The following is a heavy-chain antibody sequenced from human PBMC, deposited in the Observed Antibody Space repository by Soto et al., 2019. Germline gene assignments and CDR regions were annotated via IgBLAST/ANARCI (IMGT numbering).Heavy chain of an antibody. CDR2: IYYSGST. D-gene: IGHD2-21*02. Sequence: SETLSLTCTVSGGSISSGGYYWSWIRQHPGKGLEWIGYIYYSGSTYYNPSLKSRVTISVDTSKNQFSLKLSSVTAADTAVYYCARDHHGGNSFAFDIWGQGTMVTVSS. CDR1: GGSISSGGYY. J-gene: IGHJ3*02. CDR3: ARDHHGGNSFAFDI. V-gene: IGHV4-31*03.